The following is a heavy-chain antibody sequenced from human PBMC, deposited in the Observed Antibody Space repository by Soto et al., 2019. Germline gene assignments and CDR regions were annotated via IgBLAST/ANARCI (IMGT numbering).Heavy chain of an antibody. CDR3: TRGAVTGTSLFDY. Sequence: PVGSLRLSGAVSGFTLTTYSMNWVRQAPGKGLEWISFINKNGFTVYYADSVKGRFTISRDYAKNSLYLQMDSLRHEDTAVYYCTRGAVTGTSLFDYWGLGTLVTV. V-gene: IGHV3-48*02. CDR1: GFTLTTYS. D-gene: IGHD6-19*01. J-gene: IGHJ4*02. CDR2: INKNGFTV.